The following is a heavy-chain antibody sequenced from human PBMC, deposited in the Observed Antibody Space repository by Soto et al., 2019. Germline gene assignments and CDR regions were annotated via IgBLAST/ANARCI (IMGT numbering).Heavy chain of an antibody. V-gene: IGHV3-23*01. CDR3: ATSSSGEAYYYGMDV. D-gene: IGHD3-10*01. CDR1: GFTFSSYA. CDR2: ISGSGGNT. Sequence: EVQLLESGGGLVQPGGSLRLSCAASGFTFSSYAMSWVRQAPGKGLEWVSAISGSGGNTYYADSVKARFTISRDNSKNTLYLQMNSLSADDTAVYYCATSSSGEAYYYGMDVWGQGTTVTVSS. J-gene: IGHJ6*02.